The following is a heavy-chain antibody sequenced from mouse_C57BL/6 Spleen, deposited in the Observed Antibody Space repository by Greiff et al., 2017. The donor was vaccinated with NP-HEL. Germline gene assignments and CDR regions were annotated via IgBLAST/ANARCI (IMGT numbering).Heavy chain of an antibody. CDR2: ISSGSSTI. CDR1: GFTFSDYG. Sequence: EVKLMESGGGLVKPGGSLKLSCAASGFTFSDYGMHWVRQAPEKGLEWVAYISSGSSTIYYADTVKGRFTISRDNAKNNLFLQMTSLRSEDTAMYYCARGGNGSSFYAMDYWGQGTSVTVSS. D-gene: IGHD1-1*01. J-gene: IGHJ4*01. CDR3: ARGGNGSSFYAMDY. V-gene: IGHV5-17*01.